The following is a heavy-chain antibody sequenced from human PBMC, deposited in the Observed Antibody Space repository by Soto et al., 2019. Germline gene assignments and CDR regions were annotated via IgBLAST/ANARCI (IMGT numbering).Heavy chain of an antibody. CDR3: AREKKSIAVPRGAFDI. D-gene: IGHD6-19*01. CDR1: GFTFSSYG. J-gene: IGHJ3*02. CDR2: IWYDGSNK. Sequence: QVQLVESGGGVVQPGRSLRLSCAASGFTFSSYGMHWVRQAPGKGLEWVAVIWYDGSNKYYADSVKGRFTISRDNSKNTLYLQMNSLRAEDTAVYYCAREKKSIAVPRGAFDIWGQGTMVTVSS. V-gene: IGHV3-33*01.